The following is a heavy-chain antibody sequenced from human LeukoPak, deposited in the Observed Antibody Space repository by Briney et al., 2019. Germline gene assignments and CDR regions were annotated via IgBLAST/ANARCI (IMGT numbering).Heavy chain of an antibody. CDR3: ARVDGEGYSYGYSYYYYYMDV. V-gene: IGHV4-39*01. D-gene: IGHD5-18*01. Sequence: SSETLSLTCTVSGGSISSSSYYWGWIRQPPGKGLEWIGSIYYSGSTYYNPSLKSRVTISVDTSKNQFSLKLSSVTAADTAVYYCARVDGEGYSYGYSYYYYYMDVWGKGTTVTVSS. CDR2: IYYSGST. CDR1: GGSISSSSYY. J-gene: IGHJ6*03.